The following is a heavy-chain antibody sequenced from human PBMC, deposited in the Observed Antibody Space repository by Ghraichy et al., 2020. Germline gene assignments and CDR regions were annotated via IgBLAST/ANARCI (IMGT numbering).Heavy chain of an antibody. CDR3: AKVPGYCSGGSCYGFGGWFDP. J-gene: IGHJ5*02. D-gene: IGHD2-15*01. CDR2: ISGSGGST. V-gene: IGHV3-23*01. CDR1: GFTFSSYA. Sequence: GGSLRLSCAASGFTFSSYAMSWVRQAPGKGLEWVSAISGSGGSTYYADSVKGRFTISRDNSKNTLYLQMNSLRAEDTAVYYCAKVPGYCSGGSCYGFGGWFDPWGQGTLVTVSS.